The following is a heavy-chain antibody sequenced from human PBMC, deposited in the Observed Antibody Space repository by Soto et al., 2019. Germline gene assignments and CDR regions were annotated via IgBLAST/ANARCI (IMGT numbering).Heavy chain of an antibody. J-gene: IGHJ4*02. D-gene: IGHD3-10*02. Sequence: GGSLRLSCVGSGFISSNNGMHWVRQTPGKGLEWVAFMSYDGSDTLYADSVKGRSTISRDNSKNTLFLHMSNLRAEDTAMYYCTIVRVADSALDHWRQGTLVTVSS. CDR1: GFISSNNG. CDR3: TIVRVADSALDH. V-gene: IGHV3-30*02. CDR2: MSYDGSDT.